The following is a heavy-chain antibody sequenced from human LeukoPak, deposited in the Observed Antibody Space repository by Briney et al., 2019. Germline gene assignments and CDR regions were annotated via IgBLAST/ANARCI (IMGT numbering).Heavy chain of an antibody. CDR3: ARHSVGHDVVPAAIRGYYYYYMDV. V-gene: IGHV4-4*07. CDR2: IYSTGST. J-gene: IGHJ6*03. Sequence: SETLSLTCTVSGGSISSFYWSWIRQPAGKGLEWIGRIYSTGSTNYNPSLKSRVTISVDTSKNQFSLKLSSVTAADTAVYYCARHSVGHDVVPAAIRGYYYYYMDVWGKGTTVTVSS. D-gene: IGHD2-2*02. CDR1: GGSISSFY.